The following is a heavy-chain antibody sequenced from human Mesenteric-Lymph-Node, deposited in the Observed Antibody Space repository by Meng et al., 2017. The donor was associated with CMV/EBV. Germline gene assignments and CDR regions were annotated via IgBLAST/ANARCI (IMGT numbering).Heavy chain of an antibody. CDR2: INSCSNNI. CDR3: ASRRGMTTLTYLHY. V-gene: IGHV3-21*01. Sequence: GESLKISCAASGFTFSSYSMNWVRQAPGKGLEWVSSINSCSNNIYYADSVRGRFTVSRDNAKNSLYLQMNSLRVEDTAVYYCASRRGMTTLTYLHYWGTGTLVTVS. J-gene: IGHJ4*02. D-gene: IGHD4-11*01. CDR1: GFTFSSYS.